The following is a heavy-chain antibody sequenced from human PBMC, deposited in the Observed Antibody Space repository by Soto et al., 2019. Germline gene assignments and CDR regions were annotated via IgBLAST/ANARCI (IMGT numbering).Heavy chain of an antibody. J-gene: IGHJ5*01. CDR2: ISSSSSTI. V-gene: IGHV3-48*01. CDR3: ASIREYYDILTGYYTGTHNRFAS. D-gene: IGHD3-9*01. Sequence: PGGSLRLSCAASGFTFSSYSMNWVRQAPGKGLEWVSYISSSSSTIYYADSVKGRFTISRDNAKNSLYLQMNSLRAEDTAVYYCASIREYYDILTGYYTGTHNRFASWGQGTLVTVSS. CDR1: GFTFSSYS.